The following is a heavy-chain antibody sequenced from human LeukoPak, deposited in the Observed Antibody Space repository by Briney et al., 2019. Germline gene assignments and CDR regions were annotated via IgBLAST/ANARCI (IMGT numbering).Heavy chain of an antibody. CDR1: GYTFNSYG. Sequence: ASVKVSCKASGYTFNSYGVSWVRQAPGQGPEWMGWITAYNGNRNYAQKFQGGVTMTTDTSTSTVYMELRSLRSDDTAVYYCARGGMTTAMDYWGQGTLVTVSA. V-gene: IGHV1-18*01. J-gene: IGHJ4*02. D-gene: IGHD4-17*01. CDR3: ARGGMTTAMDY. CDR2: ITAYNGNR.